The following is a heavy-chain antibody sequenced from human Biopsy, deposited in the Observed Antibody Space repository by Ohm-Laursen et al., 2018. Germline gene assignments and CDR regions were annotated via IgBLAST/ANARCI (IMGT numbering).Heavy chain of an antibody. Sequence: SQTLSLTCTVSGGSVSSGGFYWSWPRQHPGKGLEGIGNIYYSGTAYYNPSLKSLVTISVDTSKNQFSLKLNSVSAADSAVYYLARLPYGGTRYWYFDLWGRGPRVTVSS. V-gene: IGHV4-31*01. CDR1: GGSVSSGGFY. J-gene: IGHJ2*01. CDR3: ARLPYGGTRYWYFDL. CDR2: IYYSGTA. D-gene: IGHD4-23*01.